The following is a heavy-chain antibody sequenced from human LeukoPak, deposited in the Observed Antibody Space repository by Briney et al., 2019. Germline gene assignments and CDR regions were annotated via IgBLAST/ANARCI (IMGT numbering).Heavy chain of an antibody. CDR1: GYTFTSYG. D-gene: IGHD6-13*01. CDR2: ISAYNGNT. V-gene: IGHV1-18*01. J-gene: IGHJ4*02. Sequence: GASVKVSWKASGYTFTSYGISWVRQAPGQGLEWMGWISAYNGNTNYAQKLQGRVTMTTDTSTSTAYMELRSLRSDDTAVYYCARDRGSSSWLVSPKYYFDYWGQGTLVTVSS. CDR3: ARDRGSSSWLVSPKYYFDY.